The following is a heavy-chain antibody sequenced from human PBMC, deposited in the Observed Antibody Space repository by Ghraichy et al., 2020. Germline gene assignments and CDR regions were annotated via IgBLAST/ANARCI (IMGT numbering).Heavy chain of an antibody. CDR1: GFIFSTYA. D-gene: IGHD3-10*01. Sequence: GGSLRLSCAASGFIFSTYAMHWVRQAPGKGLEWVSVISYDGKSYFYTDSMKGRFTISRDDSKNTLHLQMDSLRAKDTAIYYCARERPPSGKYYYGMDVWGLGTTVTVSS. CDR2: ISYDGKSY. J-gene: IGHJ6*02. CDR3: ARERPPSGKYYYGMDV. V-gene: IGHV3-30*04.